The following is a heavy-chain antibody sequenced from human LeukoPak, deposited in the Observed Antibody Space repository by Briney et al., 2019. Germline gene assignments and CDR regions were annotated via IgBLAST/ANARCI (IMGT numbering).Heavy chain of an antibody. CDR1: GFTFSSYW. J-gene: IGHJ4*02. CDR2: IKQDGSEK. V-gene: IGHV3-7*03. CDR3: ARGPLFGYSIN. D-gene: IGHD2-2*03. Sequence: GGSLRPSCAASGFTFSSYWMSWVRQAPGKGLEWVANIKQDGSEKYYVDSVKGRFTISRDNAKNSLYLQMNSLRAEDTAVYYCARGPLFGYSINWGQGTLVTVSS.